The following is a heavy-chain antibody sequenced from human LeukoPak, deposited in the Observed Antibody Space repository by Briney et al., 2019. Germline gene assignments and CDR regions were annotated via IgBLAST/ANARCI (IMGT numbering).Heavy chain of an antibody. CDR2: IYTSGST. V-gene: IGHV4-4*07. D-gene: IGHD3-10*01. Sequence: SETLSLTCTVSGGSISSYYWSWIRQPAGKGLEWIGRIYTSGSTNYNPSLKSRVTMSVDTSKNQFSLKLSSLTAADTAVYYCARDGDMVRGVLDAFDIWGQGTMVTVSS. CDR3: ARDGDMVRGVLDAFDI. CDR1: GGSISSYY. J-gene: IGHJ3*02.